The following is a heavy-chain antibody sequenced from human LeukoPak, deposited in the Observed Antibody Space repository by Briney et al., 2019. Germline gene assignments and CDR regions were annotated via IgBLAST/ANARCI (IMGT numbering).Heavy chain of an antibody. CDR3: ARELREEMAPELETDAFGN. D-gene: IGHD5-24*01. J-gene: IGHJ3*02. Sequence: GASVKVSCTPSGYTFTSYYMHWVRQAPGQGLEWMGIINPSGGSTSYAQKFQGRVTITRDMSTSTIYMELRSLRSDDTAVYYCARELREEMAPELETDAFGNWGQGTMVTVSS. CDR1: GYTFTSYY. V-gene: IGHV1-46*01. CDR2: INPSGGST.